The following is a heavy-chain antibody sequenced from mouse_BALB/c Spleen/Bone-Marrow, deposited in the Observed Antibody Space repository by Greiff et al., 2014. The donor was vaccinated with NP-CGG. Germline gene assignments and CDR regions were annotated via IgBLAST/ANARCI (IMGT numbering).Heavy chain of an antibody. D-gene: IGHD1-1*01. CDR1: GYSFAGYT. J-gene: IGHJ3*01. CDR3: AREGYGSSYGFAY. CDR2: INPYNGGS. Sequence: VQLQQSGPELVKPGASMKISCKASGYSFAGYTTNWVKQSHGKNLEWIGLINPYNGGSSYNQKFKGKATLTVDKSSSTAYMELLSLTSEDSAVYYCAREGYGSSYGFAYWGQGTLVTVSA. V-gene: IGHV1-26*01.